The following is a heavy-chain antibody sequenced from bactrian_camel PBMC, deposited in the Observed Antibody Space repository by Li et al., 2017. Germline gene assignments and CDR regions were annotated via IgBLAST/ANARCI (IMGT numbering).Heavy chain of an antibody. CDR1: GVTFGSYD. CDR2: MVMSGGDST. V-gene: IGHV3S40*01. CDR3: TTTGVYASWGY. D-gene: IGHD3*01. J-gene: IGHJ6*01. Sequence: VQLVESGGGLIQPGGSLRLSCVTSGVTFGSYDMNWVRQAPGKGLEWVSAMVMSGGDSTYYASSVKGRFTISRDDSKNTVTLQMNSLKPEDAAVYYCTTTGVYASWGYWGQGTQVTVS.